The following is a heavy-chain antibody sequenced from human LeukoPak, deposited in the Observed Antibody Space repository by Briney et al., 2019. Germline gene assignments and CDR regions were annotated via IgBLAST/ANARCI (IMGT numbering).Heavy chain of an antibody. CDR2: ISWDGGST. J-gene: IGHJ6*03. V-gene: IGHV3-43D*03. Sequence: GGSLRLSCAASGFTFDDYAMHWVRQAPGKGLEWVSLISWDGGSTYYADSVKGRFTISRDNSKNTLYLQMNSLKGDDTAVYYCAKDSAFYYIDVWGKGTTVIISS. CDR1: GFTFDDYA. CDR3: AKDSAFYYIDV.